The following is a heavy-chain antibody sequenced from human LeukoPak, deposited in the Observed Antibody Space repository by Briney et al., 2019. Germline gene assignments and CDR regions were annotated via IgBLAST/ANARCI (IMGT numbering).Heavy chain of an antibody. CDR2: ISGSGGST. CDR3: AKALADILTGYSF. CDR1: GFTFSSYA. D-gene: IGHD3-9*01. J-gene: IGHJ4*02. V-gene: IGHV3-23*01. Sequence: GGSLRLSCAASGFTFSSYAMSWVRQAPGKGLEWVSAISGSGGSTYYADSVKGWFTISRDNSKNTLYLQMNSLRAEDTAVYYCAKALADILTGYSFWGQGTLVTVSS.